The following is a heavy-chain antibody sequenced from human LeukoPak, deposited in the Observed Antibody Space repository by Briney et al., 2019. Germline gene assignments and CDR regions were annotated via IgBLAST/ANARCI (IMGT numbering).Heavy chain of an antibody. Sequence: SETLSLTCTVSGGSISSYYWSWIRQPAGKGLEWIGRIYTSGSTNYNPSLKSRVTISVDTSKNQFSLKLSSVTAADTAVYYCARASNYYDSSGYYYFDYWGQGTLVTVSS. D-gene: IGHD3-22*01. V-gene: IGHV4-4*07. CDR1: GGSISSYY. CDR2: IYTSGST. CDR3: ARASNYYDSSGYYYFDY. J-gene: IGHJ4*02.